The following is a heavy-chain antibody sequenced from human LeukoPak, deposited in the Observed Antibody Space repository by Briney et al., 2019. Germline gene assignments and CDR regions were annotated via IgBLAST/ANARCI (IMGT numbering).Heavy chain of an antibody. CDR1: GYTFTGYY. CDR3: ARIREYSSSSPPFFGY. V-gene: IGHV1-2*02. J-gene: IGHJ4*02. D-gene: IGHD6-6*01. CDR2: INPNSGGT. Sequence: ASVKVSCKASGYTFTGYYMHWVRQAPGQGLEWMGWINPNSGGTNYAKKFQGRVTMTRDTSISTAYMELSRLRSDDTAVYYCARIREYSSSSPPFFGYWGQGTLVTVSS.